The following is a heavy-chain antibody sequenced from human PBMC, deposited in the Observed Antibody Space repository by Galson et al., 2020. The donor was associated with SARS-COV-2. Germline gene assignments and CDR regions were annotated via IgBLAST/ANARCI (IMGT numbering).Heavy chain of an antibody. CDR2: ISYDGSKK. CDR3: AKDCSIEYSISWFDP. J-gene: IGHJ5*02. Sequence: GESLKISCAASGFTFSSYGMHWVRQAPGKGLEWVAVISYDGSKKYYADSVKGRFTISRDNSKNTLYLQMNSLIAEDTAVYYCAKDCSIEYSISWFDPWGQGTLVTVSS. D-gene: IGHD6-6*01. V-gene: IGHV3-30*18. CDR1: GFTFSSYG.